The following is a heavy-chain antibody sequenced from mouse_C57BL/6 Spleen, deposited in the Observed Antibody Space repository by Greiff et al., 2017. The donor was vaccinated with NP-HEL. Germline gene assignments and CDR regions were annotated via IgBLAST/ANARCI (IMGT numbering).Heavy chain of an antibody. CDR1: GYAFSSSW. CDR3: AGGDYYDGGYYFDC. Sequence: VQLVESGPELVKPGASVKISCKASGYAFSSSWMNWVKQRPGKGLEWIGRIYPGDGDTNYNGKFKGKATLTADKSSSTAYMQLSSLTSEDSAVYCCAGGDYYDGGYYFDCWGKGTTLTVSS. CDR2: IYPGDGDT. J-gene: IGHJ2*01. D-gene: IGHD1-1*01. V-gene: IGHV1-82*01.